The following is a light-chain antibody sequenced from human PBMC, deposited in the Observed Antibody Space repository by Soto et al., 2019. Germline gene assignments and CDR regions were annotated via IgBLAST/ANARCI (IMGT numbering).Light chain of an antibody. CDR1: SSNIGAGYD. CDR2: GNS. CDR3: QSYDSSLSGSV. J-gene: IGLJ2*01. V-gene: IGLV1-40*01. Sequence: QSVLTQPPSVSGAPGQRVTISCTGSSSNIGAGYDVHWYQQLPGTAPKLLIYGNSNRPSGVPDRFSVSKSGTSASLAITGLQAEDEADYYCQSYDSSLSGSVFAGGTKLPVL.